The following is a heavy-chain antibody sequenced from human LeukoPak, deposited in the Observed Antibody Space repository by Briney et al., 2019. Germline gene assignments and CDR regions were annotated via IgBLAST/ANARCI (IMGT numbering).Heavy chain of an antibody. J-gene: IGHJ4*02. V-gene: IGHV3-48*03. Sequence: PGGSLRLSCAASGFTFNRFEMNWVRQAPGKGLEWVSYISDSGGSISYADSVKGRFTASRDNAKNSMYLQMNSLRDEDTAVYFCVRGYSSGAHLDCWGQGALVSVSS. CDR3: VRGYSSGAHLDC. CDR2: ISDSGGSI. D-gene: IGHD5-18*01. CDR1: GFTFNRFE.